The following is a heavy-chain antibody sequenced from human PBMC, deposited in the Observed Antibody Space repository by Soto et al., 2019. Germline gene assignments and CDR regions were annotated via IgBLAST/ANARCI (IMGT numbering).Heavy chain of an antibody. CDR3: ARDAYDNRGYYYVAQRFFDY. Sequence: QVQLVESGGGVVQPGRSLRLSCAASDFSFSTYAMHWVRQAPDKGLEWVSFISHDGSNNYSADSVKGRFTISRDNSENTLYLQMNSLRADDTAVYYCARDAYDNRGYYYVAQRFFDYWGQGTLVTVSS. D-gene: IGHD3-22*01. CDR1: DFSFSTYA. CDR2: ISHDGSNN. V-gene: IGHV3-30-3*01. J-gene: IGHJ4*02.